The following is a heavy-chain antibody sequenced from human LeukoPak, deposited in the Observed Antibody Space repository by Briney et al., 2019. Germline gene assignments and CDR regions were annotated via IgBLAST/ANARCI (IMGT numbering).Heavy chain of an antibody. CDR1: GFTVITND. V-gene: IGHV3-53*01. CDR3: ARGVEPLAANTLAY. J-gene: IGHJ4*02. Sequence: GGSLRLSCAASGFTVITNDMTWVRQAPGKGLEWVSVLYSAGNTKYADSVQGRFTISRDNSKNTLYLEMNSLSPDDTPVYYCARGVEPLAANTLAYWGQGTLVTVSS. CDR2: LYSAGNT. D-gene: IGHD1-14*01.